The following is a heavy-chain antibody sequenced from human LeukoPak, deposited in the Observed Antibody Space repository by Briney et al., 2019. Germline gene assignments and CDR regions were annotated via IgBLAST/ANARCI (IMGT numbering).Heavy chain of an antibody. V-gene: IGHV4-31*03. J-gene: IGHJ3*02. D-gene: IGHD2/OR15-2a*01. CDR2: IYYSGST. Sequence: SETLSLTCTVSGGSISSGGYYWSWIRQHPGKGLEWIGYIYYSGSTYYNPSLKSRVTISVDTSKNQFSLKLSSVTAADTALYYCARAMDPARILNPFDMWGQGTMVTVSS. CDR1: GGSISSGGYY. CDR3: ARAMDPARILNPFDM.